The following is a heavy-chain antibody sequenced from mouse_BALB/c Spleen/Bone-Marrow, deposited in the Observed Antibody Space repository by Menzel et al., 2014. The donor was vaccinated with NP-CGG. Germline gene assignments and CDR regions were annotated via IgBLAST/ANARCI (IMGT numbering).Heavy chain of an antibody. CDR2: ISSGGST. D-gene: IGHD2-3*01. J-gene: IGHJ3*01. Sequence: EVKLVESGGGLVKPGGSLKLSCAASGFTFSSYAMSWVRQTPEKRLEWVASISSGGSTYYPDSVKGRFTISRDNARNILYLQMSSLGSEDTAMYYCARGYDCYCGFAYWGQGTLVTVSA. CDR1: GFTFSSYA. CDR3: ARGYDCYCGFAY. V-gene: IGHV5-6-5*01.